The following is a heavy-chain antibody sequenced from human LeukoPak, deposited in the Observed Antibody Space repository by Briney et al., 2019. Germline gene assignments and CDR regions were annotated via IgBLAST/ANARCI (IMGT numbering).Heavy chain of an antibody. V-gene: IGHV3-30*04. CDR3: ASNWNDGLDY. CDR1: GFTFSSYA. J-gene: IGHJ4*02. D-gene: IGHD1-1*01. Sequence: GGSLRLSCAASGFTFSSYAMHWVRQALGKGLEWVAVISYDGSNKYYADSVKGRFTISRDNSKNTLYLQMNSLRAEDTAVYYCASNWNDGLDYWGQGTLVTVSS. CDR2: ISYDGSNK.